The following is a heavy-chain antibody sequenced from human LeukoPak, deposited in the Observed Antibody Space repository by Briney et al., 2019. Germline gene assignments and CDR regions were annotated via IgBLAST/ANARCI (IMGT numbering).Heavy chain of an antibody. D-gene: IGHD6-13*01. CDR1: GGSISSYY. Sequence: SETLSLTCTVSGGSISSYYWSWTRQPPGKGLEWIGYIYYSGSTNYNPSLKSRVTISVDTSKNQFSLKLSSVTAADTAVYYCARPATAAGTQVYWGQGTLDTVSS. J-gene: IGHJ4*02. CDR3: ARPATAAGTQVY. CDR2: IYYSGST. V-gene: IGHV4-59*08.